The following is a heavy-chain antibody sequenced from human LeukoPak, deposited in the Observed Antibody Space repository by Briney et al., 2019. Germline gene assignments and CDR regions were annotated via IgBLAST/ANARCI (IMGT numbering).Heavy chain of an antibody. J-gene: IGHJ5*02. CDR1: GFTFSNAW. V-gene: IGHV3-48*04. Sequence: GGSLRLSCVASGFTFSNAWMNWVRQAPGQGLEWVSGISSINSGSNIYYADSVKGRFTISRDNDKNSLYLQMNSLRAEDTAVYYCARKTRMTIFGVVTRWFDPWGQGTLVTVSS. CDR2: ISSINSGSNI. D-gene: IGHD3-3*01. CDR3: ARKTRMTIFGVVTRWFDP.